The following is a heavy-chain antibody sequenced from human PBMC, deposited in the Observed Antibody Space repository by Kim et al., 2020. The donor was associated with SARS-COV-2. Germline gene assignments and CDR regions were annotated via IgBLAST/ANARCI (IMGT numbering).Heavy chain of an antibody. Sequence: SETLSLTCTVSGGSISSSSYYWGWIRQPPGKGLEWIGSIYYSGSTYYNPSLKSRVTISVDTSKNQFSLKLSSVTAADTAVYYCATEAVADLYYYYYYGMDVWGQGTTVTVSS. D-gene: IGHD6-19*01. V-gene: IGHV4-39*07. CDR1: GGSISSSSYY. CDR3: ATEAVADLYYYYYYGMDV. CDR2: IYYSGST. J-gene: IGHJ6*02.